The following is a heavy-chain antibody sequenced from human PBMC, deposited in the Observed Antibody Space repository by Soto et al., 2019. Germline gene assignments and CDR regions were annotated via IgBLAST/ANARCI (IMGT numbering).Heavy chain of an antibody. CDR2: INHSGST. CDR1: GGSFSGYY. CDR3: ARCPRDFWSGYYTA. V-gene: IGHV4-34*01. J-gene: IGHJ5*02. Sequence: QVQLQQWGAGLLKPSETLSLTCAVYGGSFSGYYWSWIRQPPGKGLEWIGEINHSGSTNYNPSLESRVTISVDTSKNQFSLKLSSVTAADTAVYYCARCPRDFWSGYYTAWGQGTLVTVSS. D-gene: IGHD3-3*01.